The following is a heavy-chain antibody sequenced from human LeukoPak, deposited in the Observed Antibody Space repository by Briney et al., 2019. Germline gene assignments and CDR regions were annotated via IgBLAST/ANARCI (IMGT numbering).Heavy chain of an antibody. Sequence: SETLSLTCTVSGGSVNSGSYYWNWIRQPPGKGLEWIGYIYYSGSTNYNPSLKSRVTISVDTSKNQFSLKLSSVTAADTAVYYCARAAYSGSYHSDYWGQGALVTVSS. CDR2: IYYSGST. CDR3: ARAAYSGSYHSDY. V-gene: IGHV4-61*01. CDR1: GGSVNSGSYY. J-gene: IGHJ4*02. D-gene: IGHD1-26*01.